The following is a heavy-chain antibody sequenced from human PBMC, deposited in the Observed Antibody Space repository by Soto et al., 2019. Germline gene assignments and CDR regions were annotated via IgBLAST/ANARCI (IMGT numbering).Heavy chain of an antibody. CDR1: GFTFSNFS. Sequence: GSLRLSCAASGFTFSNFSMSWVRQAPGKGLEWVSSITSSSDRSYYAASVKGRFTISRDNSKNTLFLQMNSLRAEDTAVYYCAEGGFYDGFDYWGQGTLVTVSS. CDR2: ITSSSDRS. J-gene: IGHJ4*02. V-gene: IGHV3-23*01. CDR3: AEGGFYDGFDY. D-gene: IGHD5-12*01.